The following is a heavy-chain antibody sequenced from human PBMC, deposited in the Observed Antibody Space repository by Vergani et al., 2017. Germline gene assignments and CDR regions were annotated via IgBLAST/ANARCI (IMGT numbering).Heavy chain of an antibody. CDR3: ARRDPTEYYLDY. V-gene: IGHV3-23*01. Sequence: EVQLLESGGNLIQPGGSLRLSCGASGFTFSSYSMNWVRQAPGKGLEWVSGISGSGVSAYYTDSVKGRFTISRDNSKNTLYLQMNSLRAEDTAVYYCARRDPTEYYLDYWGQGTLVTVSS. CDR1: GFTFSSYS. D-gene: IGHD3-10*01. CDR2: ISGSGVSA. J-gene: IGHJ4*02.